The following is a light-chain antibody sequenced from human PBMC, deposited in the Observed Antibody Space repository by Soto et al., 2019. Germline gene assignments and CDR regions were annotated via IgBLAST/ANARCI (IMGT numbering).Light chain of an antibody. CDR1: QSVSSSY. Sequence: EIVLTQSPGTLSLSPGERATLSCMASQSVSSSYFAWYQQKPGQAPRLLIYGASSRAAGIPDRFSGSGSGTDMTLTISRLEPDDFAVYYYQQYGSSPRTVGQGTQVEIK. CDR3: QQYGSSPRT. V-gene: IGKV3-20*01. J-gene: IGKJ1*01. CDR2: GAS.